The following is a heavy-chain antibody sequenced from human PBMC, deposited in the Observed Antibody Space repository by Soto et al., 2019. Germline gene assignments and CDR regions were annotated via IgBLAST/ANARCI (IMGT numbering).Heavy chain of an antibody. V-gene: IGHV3-23*01. Sequence: EVQLLESGGGLVQPGGSLRLSCVASGFAFSTHAMSWVRQAPGKGLEWVSTFSGSGGNIYYAESVKGRLTISRDDSKNTLYLQMDSLRVEDTAVYYCAKDPPWTVGPLTMDVWGQGTTVTVSS. CDR3: AKDPPWTVGPLTMDV. CDR1: GFAFSTHA. D-gene: IGHD1-26*01. J-gene: IGHJ6*02. CDR2: FSGSGGNI.